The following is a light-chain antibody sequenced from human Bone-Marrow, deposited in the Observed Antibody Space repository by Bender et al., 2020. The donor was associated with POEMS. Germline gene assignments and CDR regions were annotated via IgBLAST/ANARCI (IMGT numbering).Light chain of an antibody. CDR3: CSYAGSRSFVV. Sequence: QSALTQPPSVSGSPGQSVTISCTGTNSDVGAYNRVAWYQQAPGTAPKLMIYDVSDRPSGVSNRFSASKSGNTASLTISGLQAEDEADYYCCSYAGSRSFVVLGGGTKLTVL. V-gene: IGLV2-18*02. CDR1: NSDVGAYNR. CDR2: DVS. J-gene: IGLJ2*01.